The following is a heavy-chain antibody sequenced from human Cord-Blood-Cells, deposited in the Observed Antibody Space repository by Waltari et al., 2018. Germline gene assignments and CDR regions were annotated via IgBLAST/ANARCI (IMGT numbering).Heavy chain of an antibody. V-gene: IGHV1-8*03. CDR2: MNPKSGKT. CDR1: GYIFNGHD. D-gene: IGHD1-26*01. Sequence: QVQLVQSGAEVKKPGSSVRVSCKASGYIFNGHDIHWVRQAAGLGLEWMGWMNPKSGKTAYAQKFQGRVTISRDTSVSTAYMELTRLTSDDTAVYYCVRVADDGIPYFFLDVWGKGTTVTVSA. J-gene: IGHJ6*04. CDR3: VRVADDGIPYFFLDV.